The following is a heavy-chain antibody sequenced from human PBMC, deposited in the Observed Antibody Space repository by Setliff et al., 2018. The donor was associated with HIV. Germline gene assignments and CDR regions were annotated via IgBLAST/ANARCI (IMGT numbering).Heavy chain of an antibody. J-gene: IGHJ4*02. Sequence: SETLSLTCTVSTDSFSNRGFYWGWVRQPPGRGLEWIGSVYYSGSTYYNPSLKSRVTISVDTSKNQLSLKLTSMTAADTAVYYCARSLPDTIFGVVVFDSWGQGTLVTVSS. V-gene: IGHV4-39*01. CDR3: ARSLPDTIFGVVVFDS. CDR1: TDSFSNRGFY. D-gene: IGHD3-3*01. CDR2: VYYSGST.